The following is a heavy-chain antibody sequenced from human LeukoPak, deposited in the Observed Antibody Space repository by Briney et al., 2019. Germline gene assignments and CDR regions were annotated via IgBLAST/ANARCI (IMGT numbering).Heavy chain of an antibody. CDR3: ARDYATSSAVMREEGAFDI. D-gene: IGHD2-2*01. Sequence: ASVKVSCKASGYTFTGYYMHWVRQAPGQGLGWMGWINPNSGGTNYAQKFQGRVTMTRDTSISTAYMELSRLRSDDTAVYYCARDYATSSAVMREEGAFDIWGQGTMVTVSS. CDR2: INPNSGGT. J-gene: IGHJ3*02. CDR1: GYTFTGYY. V-gene: IGHV1-2*02.